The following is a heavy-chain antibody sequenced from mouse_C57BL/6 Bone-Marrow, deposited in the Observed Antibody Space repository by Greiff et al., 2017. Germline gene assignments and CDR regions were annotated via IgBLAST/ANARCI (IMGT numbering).Heavy chain of an antibody. CDR3: TTGIYYDYDEVDY. V-gene: IGHV14-4*01. D-gene: IGHD2-4*01. CDR1: GFNIKDDY. CDR2: IDPENGDT. Sequence: VQLQQSGAELVRPGASVKLSCTASGFNIKDDYMHWVKQRPEQGLEWIGWIDPENGDTEYASKFQGKATITADTSSNTAYLQLSSLTSEDTAVYYCTTGIYYDYDEVDYWGQGTTLTVSS. J-gene: IGHJ2*01.